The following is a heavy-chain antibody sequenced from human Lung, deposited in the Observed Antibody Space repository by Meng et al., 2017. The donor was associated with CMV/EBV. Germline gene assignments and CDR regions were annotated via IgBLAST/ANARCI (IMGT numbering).Heavy chain of an antibody. J-gene: IGHJ3*01. Sequence: GESLKISCAASGFSLNNHGMHWIRQAPGKGLEWLAVLSYDGGDKFYGASVKGRFIVSRDSPRNILYLHMNSLRSKDTAVYFCARDMMLGQAARQTFDVWGQGTLVTVSS. CDR3: ARDMMLGQAARQTFDV. CDR2: LSYDGGDK. D-gene: IGHD2-15*01. CDR1: GFSLNNHG. V-gene: IGHV3-30*03.